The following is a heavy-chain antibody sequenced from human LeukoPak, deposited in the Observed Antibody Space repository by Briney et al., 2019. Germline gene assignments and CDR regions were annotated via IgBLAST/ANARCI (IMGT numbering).Heavy chain of an antibody. CDR2: ISFDGNHK. CDR3: ARSTAGFDY. CDR1: GFTFSSFA. J-gene: IGHJ4*02. V-gene: IGHV3-30-3*01. Sequence: GGSLRLSCVASGFTFSSFAMHWVRQAPGKGLEWVAAISFDGNHKYHADSVRGRFTISRDNAKNSLSLQMSSLRVEDTAVYYCARSTAGFDYWGQGTLVTVSS. D-gene: IGHD1-1*01.